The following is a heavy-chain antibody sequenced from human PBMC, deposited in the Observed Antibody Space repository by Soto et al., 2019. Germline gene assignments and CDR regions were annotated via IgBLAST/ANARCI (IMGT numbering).Heavy chain of an antibody. CDR2: IIPFFGTP. Sequence: QVQLVQSGTEVKKPGSSVKVPCKASGGTFSRYAISWVRQAPGQGLEWMGGIIPFFGTPNYAQRFQGRVTITADESTSTAYMELRSLRSEDTAVYYCAQTLGSAVSGPGRFDLWGRGTLVTVTS. CDR1: GGTFSRYA. V-gene: IGHV1-69*12. D-gene: IGHD6-19*01. J-gene: IGHJ2*01. CDR3: AQTLGSAVSGPGRFDL.